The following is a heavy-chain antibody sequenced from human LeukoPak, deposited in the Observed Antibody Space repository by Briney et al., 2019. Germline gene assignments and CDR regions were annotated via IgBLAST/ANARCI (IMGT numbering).Heavy chain of an antibody. V-gene: IGHV3-48*01. CDR1: GFTFSSHA. CDR3: AMRFDY. J-gene: IGHJ4*02. CDR2: ISVGGSAI. Sequence: GGSLRFSCAASGFTFSSHALTWVRQAPGKGLEWVSYISVGGSAIYYADSVKGRFTISRDDAKNSLYLQMNSLRVEDTAVYYCAMRFDYWGQGTLVTVSS.